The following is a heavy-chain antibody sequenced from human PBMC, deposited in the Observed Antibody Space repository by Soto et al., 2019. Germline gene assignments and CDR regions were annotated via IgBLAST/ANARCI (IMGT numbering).Heavy chain of an antibody. J-gene: IGHJ4*02. Sequence: QVQLVQSGAEVKKPGSSVKVSCKASGGPFSSYTISWVRQAPGQGLEWMGRIIPILGIANYAQKFQGRVTITADKSTSIAYMELSSLRSKDTAVYYCARGGAYYDSSGYPFDYWGQGTLVTVSS. CDR2: IIPILGIA. CDR1: GGPFSSYT. D-gene: IGHD3-22*01. V-gene: IGHV1-69*02. CDR3: ARGGAYYDSSGYPFDY.